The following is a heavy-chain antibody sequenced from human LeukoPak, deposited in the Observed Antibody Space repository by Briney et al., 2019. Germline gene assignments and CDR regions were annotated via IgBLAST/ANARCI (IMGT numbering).Heavy chain of an antibody. J-gene: IGHJ6*02. CDR1: GGSISSYY. D-gene: IGHD3-3*01. CDR2: IYTSGGT. V-gene: IGHV4-4*07. CDR3: ARDRGARAIITIFGVARGVAYGMDV. Sequence: SETLSLTCTVSGGSISSYYWSWIRQPAGKGLEWIGRIYTSGGTNYNPSLKSRVTMSVDTSKNQFSLKLSSVTAADTAVYYCARDRGARAIITIFGVARGVAYGMDVWGQGTTVTVSS.